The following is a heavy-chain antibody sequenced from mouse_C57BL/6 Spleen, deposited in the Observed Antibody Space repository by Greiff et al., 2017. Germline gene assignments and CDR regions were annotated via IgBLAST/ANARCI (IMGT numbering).Heavy chain of an antibody. CDR3: ARKGVYYGSSTGAMDY. CDR2: IYPGSGST. D-gene: IGHD1-1*01. CDR1: GYTFTSYW. Sequence: QVQLQQPGAELVKPGASVKMSCKASGYTFTSYWITWVKQRPGQGLEWIGDIYPGSGSTNYNEKFKSKATMTVDTSSSTAYMQLSSLTSEDSAVYYWARKGVYYGSSTGAMDYWGQGTSVTVSS. J-gene: IGHJ4*01. V-gene: IGHV1-55*01.